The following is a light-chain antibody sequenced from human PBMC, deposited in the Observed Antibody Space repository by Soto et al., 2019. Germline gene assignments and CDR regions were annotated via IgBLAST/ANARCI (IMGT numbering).Light chain of an antibody. CDR2: QVT. Sequence: QSVLTQPGSVSGSPGQPITISCTGTSSDVGIYNYVSWYQQHPGKAPKLMIYQVTNRPSGVSNRFSGSKSGNTASLTISGLQAEDEADYYCSSYTGSTNYVFGTGTKVTVL. CDR1: SSDVGIYNY. V-gene: IGLV2-14*01. J-gene: IGLJ1*01. CDR3: SSYTGSTNYV.